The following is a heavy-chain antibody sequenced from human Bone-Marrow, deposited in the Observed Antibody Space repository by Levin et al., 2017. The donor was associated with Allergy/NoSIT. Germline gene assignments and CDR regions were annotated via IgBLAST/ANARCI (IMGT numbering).Heavy chain of an antibody. D-gene: IGHD6-13*01. CDR1: GFSLSTTGVG. Sequence: SGPTLVKPTQTLTLTCTFSGFSLSTTGVGVGWIRQPPGEALEWLTLIYWDDDKRYSPSLKSRLTITKDGTKNQVVLTMTNMKPVDTAKYYCAAQLSSYNHYWGQGTLVTVSS. V-gene: IGHV2-5*02. CDR3: AAQLSSYNHY. J-gene: IGHJ4*02. CDR2: IYWDDDK.